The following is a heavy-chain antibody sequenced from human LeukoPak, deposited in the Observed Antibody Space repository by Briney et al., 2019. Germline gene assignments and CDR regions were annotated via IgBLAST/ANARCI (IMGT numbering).Heavy chain of an antibody. V-gene: IGHV1-2*02. CDR2: INSNSGGT. CDR1: GYTFTVYY. Sequence: ASVKVSCKASGYTFTVYYIHWVRQAPGQGLEWMGWINSNSGGTNYAQKFQGRVAMTRDTSITTAYMELSRLRSDDTAVYYCAREKYYDSSGENDYWGQGTLVTVSS. D-gene: IGHD3-22*01. CDR3: AREKYYDSSGENDY. J-gene: IGHJ4*02.